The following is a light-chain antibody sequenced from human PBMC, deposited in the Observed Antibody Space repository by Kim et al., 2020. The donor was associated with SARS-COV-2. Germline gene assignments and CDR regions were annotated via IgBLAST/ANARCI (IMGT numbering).Light chain of an antibody. CDR1: QSVDSW. Sequence: DIQMTQSPSTLSAFVGNRGTITCRASQSVDSWLAWYQQMPGKAPQLLIYQASKLASGVPSRFSGSGSGTTFTLTISNLQPEDSATYYCKQYETYWTFGPGTKVEIK. J-gene: IGKJ1*01. V-gene: IGKV1-5*03. CDR3: KQYETYWT. CDR2: QAS.